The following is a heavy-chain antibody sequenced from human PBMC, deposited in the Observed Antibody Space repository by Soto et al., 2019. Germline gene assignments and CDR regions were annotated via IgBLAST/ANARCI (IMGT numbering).Heavy chain of an antibody. D-gene: IGHD2-15*01. CDR2: INPDNGNT. Sequence: ASVKVSCKASGYTFTRYTMNWLRQAPGQRLEWMGWINPDNGNTKSSQKFQDRVIITRDTSASTTYMDLSSLRSEDTAVYYCARGIATGQLDPWGQGTLVTVSS. J-gene: IGHJ5*02. V-gene: IGHV1-3*01. CDR1: GYTFTRYT. CDR3: ARGIATGQLDP.